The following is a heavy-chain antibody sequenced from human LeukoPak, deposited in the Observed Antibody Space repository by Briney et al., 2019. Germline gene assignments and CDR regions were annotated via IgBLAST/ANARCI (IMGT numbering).Heavy chain of an antibody. CDR1: GGSFSGYY. CDR3: ARGPYYDSSTVFYYYGMDV. CDR2: INHSGST. D-gene: IGHD3-22*01. J-gene: IGHJ6*02. Sequence: KSSETLSLTCAVYGGSFSGYYWSWIRQPPGKGLEWIGEINHSGSTNYNPSLKSRVTISVDTSKNQFSLKLSSVTAADTAVYFCARGPYYDSSTVFYYYGMDVWGQGTTVTVSS. V-gene: IGHV4-34*01.